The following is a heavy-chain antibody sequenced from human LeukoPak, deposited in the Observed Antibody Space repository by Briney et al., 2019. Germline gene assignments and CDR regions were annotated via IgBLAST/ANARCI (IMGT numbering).Heavy chain of an antibody. D-gene: IGHD5-24*01. V-gene: IGHV3-21*01. CDR1: GFTFSSYS. Sequence: GGSLRLSCAASGFTFSSYSMNWVRQAPGKGLEWVSSISSSSSYIYYADSVKGRFTISRDNAKNSLYLQMNSLRAEDTAVYYCARDGASRDGYNLGISYYFDYWGQGTLVTVSS. CDR3: ARDGASRDGYNLGISYYFDY. CDR2: ISSSSSYI. J-gene: IGHJ4*02.